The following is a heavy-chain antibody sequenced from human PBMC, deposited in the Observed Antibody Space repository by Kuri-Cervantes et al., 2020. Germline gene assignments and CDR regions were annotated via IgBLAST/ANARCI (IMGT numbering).Heavy chain of an antibody. V-gene: IGHV3-11*01. J-gene: IGHJ3*02. CDR1: GFTFSDYY. Sequence: GGSLRLSCAASGFTFSDYYMSWIRQAPGKGLEWVSYISSSGSTIYYADSVKGRFTISRDNAKNSLYLQMNSLRAEDTAVYYCARVDCRGYTCYVPSHGFDIWGQGTMVTVSS. CDR3: ARVDCRGYTCYVPSHGFDI. D-gene: IGHD2-15*01. CDR2: ISSSGSTI.